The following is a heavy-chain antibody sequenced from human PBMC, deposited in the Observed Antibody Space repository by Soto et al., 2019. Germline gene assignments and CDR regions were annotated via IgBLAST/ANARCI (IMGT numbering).Heavy chain of an antibody. D-gene: IGHD6-25*01. CDR1: VGSISSNY. CDR3: ARQERPYYYYFGMDV. J-gene: IGHJ6*01. CDR2: IFHSGST. Sequence: SETLSLTCTVSVGSISSNYWSWIRQPPGKGLEWIWYIFHSGSTNYNPSLKSRVTMSVDTSKNQFSLNLSSVTAADTAMYYCARQERPYYYYFGMDVWGQGTTVTVSS. V-gene: IGHV4-59*01.